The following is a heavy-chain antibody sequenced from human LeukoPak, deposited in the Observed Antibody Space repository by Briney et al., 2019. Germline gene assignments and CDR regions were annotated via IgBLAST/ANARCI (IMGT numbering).Heavy chain of an antibody. CDR2: ISGSGGST. D-gene: IGHD6-19*01. V-gene: IGHV3-23*01. CDR1: GFTFSSYA. Sequence: GGSLRLFCAASGFTFSSYAMSWVRQAPGKGLEWVSAISGSGGSTYYADSVKGRFTIPRDNSKNTLYLQMNSLRAEDTAVYYCAKDRQWLAGNYLDYWGQGTLVTVSS. J-gene: IGHJ4*02. CDR3: AKDRQWLAGNYLDY.